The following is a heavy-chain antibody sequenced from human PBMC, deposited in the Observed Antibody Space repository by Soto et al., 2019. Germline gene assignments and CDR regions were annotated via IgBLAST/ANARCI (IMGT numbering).Heavy chain of an antibody. CDR3: AKTRGGVSWSFDY. D-gene: IGHD2-15*01. V-gene: IGHV3-23*01. Sequence: GGSLRLSCAASGFTFNYYAMTWVRQAPGKGLEWVSGISGSGGTIYYADSVKGRFTISRDNSRNTLFLQMNSLRAEDTAVYYCAKTRGGVSWSFDYWGQGTLVTVSS. J-gene: IGHJ4*02. CDR2: ISGSGGTI. CDR1: GFTFNYYA.